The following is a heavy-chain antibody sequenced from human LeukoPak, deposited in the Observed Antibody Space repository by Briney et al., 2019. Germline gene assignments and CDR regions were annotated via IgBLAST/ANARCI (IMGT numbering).Heavy chain of an antibody. CDR3: ARDYTGYFP. J-gene: IGHJ5*02. V-gene: IGHV3-7*03. D-gene: IGHD3-9*01. Sequence: GGSLRLSCAASGFTFSNYRMHWVRQAPGKGLEWVATIKPDGNDKYFVDSVKGRFTVSRDNAKNSLYLQMNSLRAEDTAVYYCARDYTGYFPWGQGTLVIVSS. CDR1: GFTFSNYR. CDR2: IKPDGNDK.